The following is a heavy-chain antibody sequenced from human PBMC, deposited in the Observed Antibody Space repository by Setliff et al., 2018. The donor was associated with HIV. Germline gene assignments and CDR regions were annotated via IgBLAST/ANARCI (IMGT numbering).Heavy chain of an antibody. CDR2: ISAYNGNT. Sequence: ASVKVSCKASGYNITSYGISGVRQAPGQGLEWMGWISAYNGNTNYAQKLQGRVTMTTDTSTSTADMDLRSLRNDDTAVYYCARDGSWYSSRDNYYYGMDVWGQGTTVTVSS. D-gene: IGHD6-13*01. J-gene: IGHJ6*02. V-gene: IGHV1-18*01. CDR3: ARDGSWYSSRDNYYYGMDV. CDR1: GYNITSYG.